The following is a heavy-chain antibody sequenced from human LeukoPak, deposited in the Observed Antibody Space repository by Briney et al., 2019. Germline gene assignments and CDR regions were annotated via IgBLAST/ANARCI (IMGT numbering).Heavy chain of an antibody. J-gene: IGHJ2*01. Sequence: PSETLSLTCTVSGRSFSSHYWSWIRQPPGKGLEWIGYIYYSGSTNYNPSLKSRVTISVDTSKTHFSLKLSALTAADRPVYYCAGGPGAMHGISYCALWGRGTLVTVSS. CDR2: IYYSGST. CDR1: GRSFSSHY. V-gene: IGHV4-59*11. CDR3: AGGPGAMHGISYCAL. D-gene: IGHD1-14*01.